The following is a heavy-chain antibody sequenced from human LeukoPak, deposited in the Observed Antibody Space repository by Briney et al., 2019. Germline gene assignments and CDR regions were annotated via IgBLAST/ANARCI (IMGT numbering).Heavy chain of an antibody. Sequence: SETLSLTCTVSGGSINSFYWSWIRQPPGKGLEWIGYIYYSGSTNCNPSLKSRVTISLDTSKNQFSLKLTSVTAADTAVYYCASGQLIFGFDYWGQETLVTVSS. CDR1: GGSINSFY. CDR3: ASGQLIFGFDY. CDR2: IYYSGST. D-gene: IGHD2-2*01. J-gene: IGHJ4*02. V-gene: IGHV4-59*01.